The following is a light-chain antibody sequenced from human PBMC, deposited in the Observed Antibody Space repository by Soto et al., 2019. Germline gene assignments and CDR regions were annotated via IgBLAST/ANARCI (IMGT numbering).Light chain of an antibody. V-gene: IGKV3-20*01. CDR1: QSVSSSY. Sequence: ENVLTQSPGTLSLSPGERATLSCRASQSVSSSYLAWYQQKPGQAPRLLIYGASSRATGIPDRFSGSGSGTDFTLTISRLEPEDFAVYYCQQYGRSPRTFGQGTKVDI. CDR2: GAS. CDR3: QQYGRSPRT. J-gene: IGKJ1*01.